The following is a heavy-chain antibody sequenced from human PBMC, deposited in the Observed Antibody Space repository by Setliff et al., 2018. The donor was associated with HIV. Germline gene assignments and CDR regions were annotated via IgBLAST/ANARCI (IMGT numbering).Heavy chain of an antibody. CDR2: ISAYSGDT. CDR1: GYPFSGYG. D-gene: IGHD5-12*01. V-gene: IGHV1-18*01. J-gene: IGHJ4*02. CDR3: ARPGGSYDSLHY. Sequence: ASVKVSCKASGYPFSGYGISWVRRAPGQGLEWRGWISAYSGDTNYAQKFQGRLTMTTDTSTSTAYMELRSLRSDDTAMYYCARPGGSYDSLHYWGQGTLVTVSS.